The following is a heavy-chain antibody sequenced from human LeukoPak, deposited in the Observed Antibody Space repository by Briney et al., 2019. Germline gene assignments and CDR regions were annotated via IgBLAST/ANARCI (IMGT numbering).Heavy chain of an antibody. J-gene: IGHJ5*02. D-gene: IGHD4-23*01. CDR1: SRSISSSTYY. CDR2: IYYSRST. V-gene: IGHV4-39*01. CDR3: ARPAGYGGNSRDWFDP. Sequence: SETLSLTCTVSSRSISSSTYYCAWIPQPPAKGLEWIGSIYYSRSTYYNPSRQSRVPISVETSKNQFSLRLSSVTAAETAVYYCARPAGYGGNSRDWFDPWGQGTLVTVSS.